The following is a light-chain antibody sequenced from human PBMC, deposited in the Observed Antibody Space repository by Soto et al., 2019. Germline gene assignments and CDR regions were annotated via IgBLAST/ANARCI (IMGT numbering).Light chain of an antibody. Sequence: EIVLTQSPGALSLSPGEGATLSCRASQAVISGYLAWYQQKPGQAPRLLMYGVSSRPTGISDRFRGSGSGTEFTLTITRLEPEDFALYYCQQYGVPPFNFGQGTKLQIK. CDR2: GVS. CDR1: QAVISGY. V-gene: IGKV3-20*01. CDR3: QQYGVPPFN. J-gene: IGKJ2*01.